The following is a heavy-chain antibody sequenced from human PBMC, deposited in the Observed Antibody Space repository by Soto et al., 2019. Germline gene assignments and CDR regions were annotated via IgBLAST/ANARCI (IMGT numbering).Heavy chain of an antibody. Sequence: QVQLVESGGGVVQPGRSLRLSCAASGFTFSSYAMHWVRQAPGKGLEWVAVISYDGSNKYYADSVKGRFTISRDNSKNTVYLQMNSLRAEDTAVYYCARPFLHMAVRWGYYYYGMDVWGQGTTVTVSS. D-gene: IGHD6-19*01. CDR3: ARPFLHMAVRWGYYYYGMDV. J-gene: IGHJ6*02. V-gene: IGHV3-30-3*01. CDR2: ISYDGSNK. CDR1: GFTFSSYA.